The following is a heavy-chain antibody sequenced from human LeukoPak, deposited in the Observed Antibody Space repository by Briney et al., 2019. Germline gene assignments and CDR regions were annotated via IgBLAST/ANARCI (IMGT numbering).Heavy chain of an antibody. CDR1: GYTFTSYG. CDR3: ARAIPTVDYVFWSGYYNFYYYYMDV. D-gene: IGHD3-3*01. J-gene: IGHJ6*03. Sequence: GASVKVSCKASGYTFTSYGISWVRQAPGQGLEWMGGIIPIFGTANYAQKFQGRVTITADESTSTAYMELSSLRSEDTAVYYCARAIPTVDYVFWSGYYNFYYYYMDVWGKGTTVTVSS. V-gene: IGHV1-69*13. CDR2: IIPIFGTA.